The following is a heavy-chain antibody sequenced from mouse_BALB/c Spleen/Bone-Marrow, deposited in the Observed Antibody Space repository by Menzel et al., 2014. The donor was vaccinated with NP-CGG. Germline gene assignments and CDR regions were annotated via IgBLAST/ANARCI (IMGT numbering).Heavy chain of an antibody. D-gene: IGHD3-1*01. CDR2: IWRGGST. CDR1: GFSLTSYG. J-gene: IGHJ4*01. V-gene: IGHV2-5*01. CDR3: AKNWGYGYAMDY. Sequence: VQLQESGPGLVQPSQSLSITCTVSGFSLTSYGVHWVRQSPGKGLEWLGVIWRGGSTDYNAAFMSRLSITKDNSKSQVFFKMNSLQADDSAIYYCAKNWGYGYAMDYWGQGTSVTVSS.